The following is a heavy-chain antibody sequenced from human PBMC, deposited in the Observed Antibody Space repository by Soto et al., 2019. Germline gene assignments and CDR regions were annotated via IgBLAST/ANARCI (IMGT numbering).Heavy chain of an antibody. V-gene: IGHV4-38-2*01. D-gene: IGHD2-15*01. Sequence: SETLSLTCAVSGYSISSGYYWGWIRQPPGKGLEWIGSIYHSGSTYYNPSLKSRVTISVDTSKNQFSLKLSSVTAADTAVYYCAVGYCSGGSCYENFDYWGQGTLVTVPQ. CDR1: GYSISSGYY. J-gene: IGHJ4*02. CDR3: AVGYCSGGSCYENFDY. CDR2: IYHSGST.